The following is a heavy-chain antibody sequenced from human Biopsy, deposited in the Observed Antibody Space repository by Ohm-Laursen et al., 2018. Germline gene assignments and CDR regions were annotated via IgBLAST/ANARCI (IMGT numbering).Heavy chain of an antibody. CDR1: TGTFNSYE. V-gene: IGHV1-69*11. CDR3: AREAIGYQLPCDD. J-gene: IGHJ4*02. CDR2: IIPILRTT. Sequence: VASVKVSCKAPTGTFNSYEIIWVRQAPGQGLEWMGRIIPILRTTAYAQTFLGRVTITADSPTSTVDMELTSLTSDDTAVYFCAREAIGYQLPCDDWGQGTLVTVSS. D-gene: IGHD2-2*01.